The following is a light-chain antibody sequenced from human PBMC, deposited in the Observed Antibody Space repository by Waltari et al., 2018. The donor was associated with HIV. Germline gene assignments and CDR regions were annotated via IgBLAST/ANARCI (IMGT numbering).Light chain of an antibody. CDR3: QSADSSEHVV. CDR1: TLSKEY. Sequence: SYELTQPPSVSVSPGQTATITCSGDTLSKEYAYWYQQKPGQAPIVVIYKDNERPSGIPERFSGSSSGATVTLTISRVQAEDEADYYCQSADSSEHVVFGGGTKLTVL. V-gene: IGLV3-25*03. J-gene: IGLJ2*01. CDR2: KDN.